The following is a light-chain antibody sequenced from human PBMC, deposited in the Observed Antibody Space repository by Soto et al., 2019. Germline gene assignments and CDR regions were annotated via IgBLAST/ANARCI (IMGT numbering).Light chain of an antibody. CDR2: DVT. J-gene: IGLJ3*02. Sequence: QSVLTQPASVSGSPGQSVTISCSGSSSDVGAYNYVSWYQRHPGKAPKLMIYDVTNRPSGVSNRFSGSKSGNTASLTISGLQFEDEVDFFCSSYTSSSTVVFGGGTKLTVL. V-gene: IGLV2-14*01. CDR1: SSDVGAYNY. CDR3: SSYTSSSTVV.